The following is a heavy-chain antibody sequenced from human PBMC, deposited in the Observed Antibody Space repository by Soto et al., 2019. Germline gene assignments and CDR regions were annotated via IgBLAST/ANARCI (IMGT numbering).Heavy chain of an antibody. V-gene: IGHV4-38-2*01. CDR2: IFHGGNT. CDR1: GFFISSGNY. D-gene: IGHD2-15*01. Sequence: SETLSLTCAVSGFFISSGNYWGWIRKPPGKGLEWMGSIFHGGNTYYNPSLKSRVTISVDMSKNQFSLKLNSVTAADKAVYYCARARWYDAFDVWGQGTVVTVSS. J-gene: IGHJ3*01. CDR3: ARARWYDAFDV.